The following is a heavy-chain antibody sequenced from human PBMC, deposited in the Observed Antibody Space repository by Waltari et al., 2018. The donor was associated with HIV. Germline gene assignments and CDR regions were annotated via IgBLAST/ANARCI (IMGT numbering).Heavy chain of an antibody. CDR1: GFTFSSYG. CDR3: ARDKGAAAVPVGFDP. D-gene: IGHD6-13*01. Sequence: QVQLVESGGGVVQPGRSLRLSCAASGFTFSSYGMHCVRQAPGKGLEWVAVIWYDGSNKYYADSVKGRFTISRDNSKNTLYLQMNSLRAEDTAVYYCARDKGAAAVPVGFDPWGQGTLVTVSS. J-gene: IGHJ5*02. V-gene: IGHV3-33*01. CDR2: IWYDGSNK.